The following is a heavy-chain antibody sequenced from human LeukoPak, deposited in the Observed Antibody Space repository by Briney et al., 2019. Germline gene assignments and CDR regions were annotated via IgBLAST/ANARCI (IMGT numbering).Heavy chain of an antibody. V-gene: IGHV4-59*01. CDR1: GGSISSYY. CDR2: IYYSGST. Sequence: SETLSLTCTVSGGSISSYYWSWIRQPPGKGLEWIGYIYYSGSTNYNPSLKSRDTISVDTSKNQFSLKLSSVTAADTAVYYCARDASGYDDAFDIWGQGTMVTVSS. D-gene: IGHD3-22*01. J-gene: IGHJ3*02. CDR3: ARDASGYDDAFDI.